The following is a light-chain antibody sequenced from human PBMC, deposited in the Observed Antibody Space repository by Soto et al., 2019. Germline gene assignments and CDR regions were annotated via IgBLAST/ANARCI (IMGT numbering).Light chain of an antibody. V-gene: IGKV3-11*02. Sequence: EIVLTQSPATLSLSPGERATLSCRASQSISGYLGWYQQKPGQAPRLLIYADSNRATGIPARCSGSGSGRDFTLTISSLPPEDFSVYYCQQRYNWPITFGQGTRLEIK. CDR2: ADS. CDR1: QSISGY. J-gene: IGKJ5*01. CDR3: QQRYNWPIT.